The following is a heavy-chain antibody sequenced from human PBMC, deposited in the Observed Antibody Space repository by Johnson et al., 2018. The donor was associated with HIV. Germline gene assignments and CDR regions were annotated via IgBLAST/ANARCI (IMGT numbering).Heavy chain of an antibody. D-gene: IGHD4-23*01. CDR3: AKDIDLWATVASLVLAFDI. J-gene: IGHJ3*02. Sequence: LLVESGGGLVQPGGSLRVSCAASGFTLSSYWMSWVRQAPGKGLEWVSGISWNSGSIGYADSVKGRFTISRDNAKNALYLQMNSRRAEDTALYYCAKDIDLWATVASLVLAFDIWGQVTMVTVSS. CDR1: GFTLSSYW. CDR2: ISWNSGSI. V-gene: IGHV3-9*01.